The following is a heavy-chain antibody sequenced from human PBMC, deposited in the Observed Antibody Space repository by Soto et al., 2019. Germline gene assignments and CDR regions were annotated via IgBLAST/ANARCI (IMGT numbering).Heavy chain of an antibody. J-gene: IGHJ4*02. V-gene: IGHV1-69*06. Sequence: QVQLVQSGAEVKKPGSSVKVSCKASGGTFSSNAISWVRQAPGQGLEWMGGIIPIYASPNYAQTFQGRVTVTADKATSTAYLESSRLKFADSAIYYCAVAVTGSRSPLAHWGQGTLVIVSS. CDR3: AVAVTGSRSPLAH. D-gene: IGHD3-9*01. CDR1: GGTFSSNA. CDR2: IIPIYASP.